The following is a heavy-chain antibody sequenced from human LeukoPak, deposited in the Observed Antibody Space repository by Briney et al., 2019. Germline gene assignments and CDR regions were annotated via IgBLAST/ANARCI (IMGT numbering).Heavy chain of an antibody. CDR2: IYHSGST. CDR3: ARGRGSSWYDY. Sequence: SETLSLTCTVSGGSISGGGYSWSWIRQPPGTGLEWIGYIYHSGSTYYNPSLKSRVTISVDRSKNQFSLKLSSVTAADTAVYYCARGRGSSWYDYWGQGTLVTVSS. CDR1: GGSISGGGYS. V-gene: IGHV4-30-2*01. J-gene: IGHJ4*02. D-gene: IGHD6-13*01.